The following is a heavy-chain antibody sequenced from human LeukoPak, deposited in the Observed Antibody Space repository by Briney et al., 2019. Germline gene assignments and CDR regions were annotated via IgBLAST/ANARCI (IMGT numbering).Heavy chain of an antibody. V-gene: IGHV4-59*01. CDR1: GGSIRSYY. CDR2: MYYSGST. Sequence: PSEALSLTCAVSGGSIRSYYWNWVRQPPGKGLEWIGYMYYSGSTNYNPSLKSRVTISGDTSNNQFSLKLNSVTAADTAVYYCGGGGTYSQFDYWGQGTLVTVSS. D-gene: IGHD1-26*01. CDR3: GGGGTYSQFDY. J-gene: IGHJ4*02.